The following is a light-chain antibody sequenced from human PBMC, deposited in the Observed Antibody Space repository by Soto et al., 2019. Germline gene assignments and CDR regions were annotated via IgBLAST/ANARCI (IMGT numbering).Light chain of an antibody. Sequence: EIVLTQSPGTLSLSPGERATLSCRASQSVSSSYLAWYQQKPGQAPRLLIYGASSRATGIPDRFSGSGSGTAFTLTISTLEPEDFAVYYCQQYGSSPPLYTFGQGTTLESK. CDR2: GAS. CDR1: QSVSSSY. J-gene: IGKJ2*01. V-gene: IGKV3-20*01. CDR3: QQYGSSPPLYT.